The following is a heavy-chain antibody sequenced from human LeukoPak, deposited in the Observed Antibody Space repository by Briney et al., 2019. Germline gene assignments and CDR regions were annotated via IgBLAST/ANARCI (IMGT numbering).Heavy chain of an antibody. CDR1: GFTFSSYA. Sequence: GGSLRLSCAASGFTFSSYAMSWVRQAPGKGLEWVSAISGSGGSTYYADSVKGRFTISRDNSKNTLYLQMNSLRAEDTAVNYCARASTYSYYYYMDVWGNGTAVTVSS. V-gene: IGHV3-23*01. J-gene: IGHJ6*03. CDR3: ARASTYSYYYYMDV. CDR2: ISGSGGST.